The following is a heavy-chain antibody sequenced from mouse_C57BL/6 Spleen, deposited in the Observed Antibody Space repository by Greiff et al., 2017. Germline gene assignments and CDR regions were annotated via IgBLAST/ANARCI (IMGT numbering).Heavy chain of an antibody. Sequence: QVQLQQSGAELVKPGASVKMSCKASGYTFTSYWITWVKQRPGQGLEWIGDIYPGSGSTNYNEKFKSKATLTVDTSSSTAYMQLSSLTSEDSAVYYCARKGYGNYEDYAMDYWGQGTSVTVSS. D-gene: IGHD2-1*01. CDR2: IYPGSGST. J-gene: IGHJ4*01. CDR3: ARKGYGNYEDYAMDY. V-gene: IGHV1-55*01. CDR1: GYTFTSYW.